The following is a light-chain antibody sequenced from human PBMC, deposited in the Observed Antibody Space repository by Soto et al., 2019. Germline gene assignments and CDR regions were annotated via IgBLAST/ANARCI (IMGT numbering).Light chain of an antibody. CDR1: QSVGMW. Sequence: DIELTQSPSTLSASVGDRVSITCRASQSVGMWLAWYQQKRGTAPKLLIFGASTLETDVPSRFSGGGSGAEFILTITTLQPDDFATYFCQQYNSYPYTFGQGTLLEIK. V-gene: IGKV1-5*03. CDR2: GAS. J-gene: IGKJ2*01. CDR3: QQYNSYPYT.